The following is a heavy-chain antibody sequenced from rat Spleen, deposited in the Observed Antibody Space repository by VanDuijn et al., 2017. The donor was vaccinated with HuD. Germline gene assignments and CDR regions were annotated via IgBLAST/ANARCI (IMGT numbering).Heavy chain of an antibody. Sequence: QVQLKESGPGLVQPSQTLSLTCTVSGFSLTSYTVSWVRQPPGKGLEWIAAISSGGNTYYNSALKSRLSISRDTSKSQVFLKMNSLQTEDTATYYCAREPTLAALSAGYFDFWGPGTMVTVSS. J-gene: IGHJ1*01. CDR2: ISSGGNT. CDR3: AREPTLAALSAGYFDF. CDR1: GFSLTSYT. V-gene: IGHV2-6*01. D-gene: IGHD1-2*01.